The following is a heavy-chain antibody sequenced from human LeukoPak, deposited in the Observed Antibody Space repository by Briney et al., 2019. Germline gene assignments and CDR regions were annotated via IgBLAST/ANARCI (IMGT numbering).Heavy chain of an antibody. V-gene: IGHV3-23*01. CDR2: ITVSDRGT. CDR1: GFSFSSYA. J-gene: IGHJ4*02. Sequence: SGGSLRLSCAASGFSFSSYAMSWVRQAPGKGLEWVSTITVSDRGTYYADSVKGRFTISRDNSKNTLYLHMNSLTAEDTAVYYCAKSPSGWPLYHFDYWGQGTLVTVSS. CDR3: AKSPSGWPLYHFDY. D-gene: IGHD6-19*01.